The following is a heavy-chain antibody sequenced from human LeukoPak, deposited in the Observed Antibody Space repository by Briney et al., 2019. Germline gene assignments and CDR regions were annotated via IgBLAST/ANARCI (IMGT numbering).Heavy chain of an antibody. D-gene: IGHD3-9*01. V-gene: IGHV1-8*01. Sequence: ASVKVSCKASGYTFTSYDINWVRQATGQGLEWMGWMNPNSGNTGYAQKFQGRVTMTRNTSISTAYMELSSLRSDDTAVYYCAREGSFYDILTGYYKNAFDIWGQGTMVTVSS. CDR3: AREGSFYDILTGYYKNAFDI. J-gene: IGHJ3*02. CDR2: MNPNSGNT. CDR1: GYTFTSYD.